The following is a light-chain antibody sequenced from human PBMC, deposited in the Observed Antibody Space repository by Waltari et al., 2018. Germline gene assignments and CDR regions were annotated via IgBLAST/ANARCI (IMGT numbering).Light chain of an antibody. CDR2: AAS. CDR1: QDISNY. V-gene: IGKV1-33*01. J-gene: IGKJ1*01. Sequence: DIQMTQSPSSLSASVGDRVTITCQASQDISNYLNWYQQKPGKAPKLLIYAASNLEKGVPSRFSGSGSGTDFTFTISSLQPEDIATYYCQQYDNLAWTFGQGTKVEIK. CDR3: QQYDNLAWT.